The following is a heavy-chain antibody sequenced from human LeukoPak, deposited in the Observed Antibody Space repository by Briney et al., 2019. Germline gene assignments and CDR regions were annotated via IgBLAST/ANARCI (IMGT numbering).Heavy chain of an antibody. CDR2: IYYSGST. CDR1: GGSISSGDYY. D-gene: IGHD1-1*01. CDR3: ARDPSAEVGRMDA. V-gene: IGHV4-30-4*08. Sequence: SETLSLTCTVSGGSISSGDYYWSCIRQPPGKGLEWIGYIYYSGSTYYNPSLKSRVTISVDTSKNQFSLKLSSVTAADTAVYYCARDPSAEVGRMDAWGKGTTVTVSS. J-gene: IGHJ6*04.